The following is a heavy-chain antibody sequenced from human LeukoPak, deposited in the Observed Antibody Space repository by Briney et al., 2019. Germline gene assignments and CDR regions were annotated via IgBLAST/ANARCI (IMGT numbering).Heavy chain of an antibody. CDR1: GFTFSSYA. V-gene: IGHV3-23*01. CDR3: AKLGVTMVGGIIYY. J-gene: IGHJ4*02. Sequence: WGSLTLSCAASGFTFSSYAMSWVRQAPGKGLEWVSAICGSGGSTYYAYFVNGLFTISRDNSKNPLYLEMNRLRAEDTAVYYCAKLGVTMVGGIIYYWGQGTLVTVSP. CDR2: ICGSGGST. D-gene: IGHD3-10*01.